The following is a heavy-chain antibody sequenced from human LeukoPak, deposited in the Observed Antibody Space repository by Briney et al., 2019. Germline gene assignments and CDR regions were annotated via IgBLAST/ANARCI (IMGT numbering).Heavy chain of an antibody. D-gene: IGHD3-10*01. J-gene: IGHJ6*02. CDR3: ARQLGQFDYYGSGSYYKTKGMDV. CDR1: GGSISSYY. Sequence: KPSETLSLTCTVSGGSISSYYWSWIRQPPGKGLEWIGYIYYSGSTNYNPSLKSRVTISVDTSKNQFSLKLSSVTAADTAVYYCARQLGQFDYYGSGSYYKTKGMDVWGQGTTVTVSS. V-gene: IGHV4-59*08. CDR2: IYYSGST.